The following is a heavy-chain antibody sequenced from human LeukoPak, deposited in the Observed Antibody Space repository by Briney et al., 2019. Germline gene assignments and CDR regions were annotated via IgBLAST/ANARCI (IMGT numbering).Heavy chain of an antibody. D-gene: IGHD3-22*01. Sequence: GGSLRLSCAASGFTFSSYAMSWVRQAPGQGLDWVSAISARDGSTYYADSVKGRFTISRDNSKNTLYLQMNSLRAEDTAVYYCARGLLPPWGQGTLVTVSS. CDR3: ARGLLPP. V-gene: IGHV3-23*01. J-gene: IGHJ5*02. CDR1: GFTFSSYA. CDR2: ISARDGST.